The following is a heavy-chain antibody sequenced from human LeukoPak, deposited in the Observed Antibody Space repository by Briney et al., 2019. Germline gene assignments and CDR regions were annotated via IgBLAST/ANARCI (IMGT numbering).Heavy chain of an antibody. V-gene: IGHV1-69*05. CDR2: IMPIFGTA. CDR1: GGTFSIYA. CDR3: ARDRRYCSGGSCYAFDY. J-gene: IGHJ4*02. Sequence: SVKVSCXASGGTFSIYAISWVRLAPGQGLEWMGRIMPIFGTANYAQKFQGRVTITTDESTSTAYMELSSLRSEDTAVYYCARDRRYCSGGSCYAFDYWGQGTLVTVSS. D-gene: IGHD2-15*01.